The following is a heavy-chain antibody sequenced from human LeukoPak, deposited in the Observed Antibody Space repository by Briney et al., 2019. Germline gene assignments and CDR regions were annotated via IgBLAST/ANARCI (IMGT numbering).Heavy chain of an antibody. J-gene: IGHJ5*02. V-gene: IGHV4-59*08. CDR3: ARHRITIFGVVMASNWFDP. CDR2: IHNSGST. D-gene: IGHD3-3*01. Sequence: PSETLSLTCTVSGGSVSSYYWSWIRQPPGEGLEWIAYIHNSGSTNYNLSLKTRVTISVDTSKNQFSLKLSSVTAADTAVYYCARHRITIFGVVMASNWFDPWGQGTLVTVSS. CDR1: GGSVSSYY.